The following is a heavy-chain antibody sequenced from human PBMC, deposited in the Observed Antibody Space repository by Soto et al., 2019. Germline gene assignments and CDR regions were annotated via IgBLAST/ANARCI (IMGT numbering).Heavy chain of an antibody. J-gene: IGHJ4*02. CDR2: FDTEDGET. CDR1: GYTLTELS. V-gene: IGHV1-24*01. CDR3: ATTVATIARSSDFDY. Sequence: GASVKVSCKVSGYTLTELSMHWVRQAPGKGLEWKGGFDTEDGETIYAQKFQGRVTMTEDTSTDTAYMELSSLRSEDTAVYYCATTVATIARSSDFDYWGQGTLVTVSS. D-gene: IGHD5-12*01.